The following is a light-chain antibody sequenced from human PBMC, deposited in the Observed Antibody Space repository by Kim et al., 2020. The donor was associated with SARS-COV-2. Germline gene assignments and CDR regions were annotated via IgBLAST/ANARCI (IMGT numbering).Light chain of an antibody. Sequence: QSALTQPPSASGSPGQSVTISCTGTRSNVGGYNYVSWYQQHPGKAPRLIIYEVTKRPSGVPDRFSGSKSDNTATLTVSELQAEDEADYYCSSYAGTNALGIFGGGTQLTVL. CDR2: EVT. CDR1: RSNVGGYNY. J-gene: IGLJ2*01. V-gene: IGLV2-8*01. CDR3: SSYAGTNALGI.